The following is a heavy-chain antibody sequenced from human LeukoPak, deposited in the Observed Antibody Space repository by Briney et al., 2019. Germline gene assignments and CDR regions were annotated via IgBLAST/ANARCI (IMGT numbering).Heavy chain of an antibody. Sequence: EESLKISCKVSGSSFTNYGIGWVRQLPGKGLEWMGISNPFDSESRYSPSFQGQVTISADKSITTAYLQWSSLKASDTAMYYCARPNWARRYFDYWGQGTLVT. CDR2: SNPFDSES. V-gene: IGHV5-51*01. CDR3: ARPNWARRYFDY. CDR1: GSSFTNYG. D-gene: IGHD7-27*01. J-gene: IGHJ4*02.